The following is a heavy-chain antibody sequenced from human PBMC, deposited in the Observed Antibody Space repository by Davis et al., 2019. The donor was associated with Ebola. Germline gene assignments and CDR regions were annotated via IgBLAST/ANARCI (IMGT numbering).Heavy chain of an antibody. CDR2: INPSGGST. J-gene: IGHJ5*02. D-gene: IGHD3-22*01. CDR1: GYTFTSYY. V-gene: IGHV1-46*01. Sequence: AASVKVSCKASGYTFTSYYMHWVRQAPGQGLEWMGIINPSGGSTSYAQKLQGRVTMTTDTSTSTAYMEVGSLRSDDTAVYYCARQYRFDGSDYQDNWFDPWGQGTLVTVSS. CDR3: ARQYRFDGSDYQDNWFDP.